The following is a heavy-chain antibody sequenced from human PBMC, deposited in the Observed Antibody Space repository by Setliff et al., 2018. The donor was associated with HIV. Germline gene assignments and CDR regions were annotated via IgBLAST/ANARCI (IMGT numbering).Heavy chain of an antibody. J-gene: IGHJ6*03. Sequence: LETLSLICAVSGGSISSNWWSWVRQSPGKGLEWIGEIYHSGSTYYNPSLKSRVTMSVDTSKNQFSLNLTSVTAADTAVYYCARDSSPHDFWSGYLDVWGKGTTVTVS. D-gene: IGHD3-3*01. V-gene: IGHV4-4*02. CDR2: IYHSGST. CDR1: GGSISSNW. CDR3: ARDSSPHDFWSGYLDV.